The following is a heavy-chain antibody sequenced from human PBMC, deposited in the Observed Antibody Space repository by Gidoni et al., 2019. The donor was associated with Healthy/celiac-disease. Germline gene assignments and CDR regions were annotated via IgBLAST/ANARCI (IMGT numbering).Heavy chain of an antibody. Sequence: EVQLVESGGGLVKPGGSLRLSCAASGFTFSSYSRNWVRQAPGKGLEWVSSIRSSSSYIYYADSVKCLFTISRDNAKNSLYLQMNSLRAEDTAVYYCGYCSGGSCYSYYMDVWGKGTTVTVSS. D-gene: IGHD2-15*01. J-gene: IGHJ6*03. V-gene: IGHV3-21*01. CDR2: IRSSSSYI. CDR1: GFTFSSYS. CDR3: GYCSGGSCYSYYMDV.